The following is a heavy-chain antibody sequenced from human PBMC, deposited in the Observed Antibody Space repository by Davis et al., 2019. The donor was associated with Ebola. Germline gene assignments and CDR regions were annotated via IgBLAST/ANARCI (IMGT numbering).Heavy chain of an antibody. CDR2: IYYSGST. CDR1: GGSISSSSYY. D-gene: IGHD4-23*01. Sequence: SETLSLTCTVSGGSISSSSYYWGWIRQPPGKGLEWIGSIYYSGSTYYNPSLKSRVTISVDTSKNQFSLKLSSVTAADTAVYYCARLRLNSISIIEYWGPGTLVAVSS. J-gene: IGHJ4*02. V-gene: IGHV4-39*01. CDR3: ARLRLNSISIIEY.